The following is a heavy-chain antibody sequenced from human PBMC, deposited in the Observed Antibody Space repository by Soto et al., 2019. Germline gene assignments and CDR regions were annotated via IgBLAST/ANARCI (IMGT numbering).Heavy chain of an antibody. Sequence: ASVKVSCKASGGTFSSYAISWVRQAPGQGLEWMGGIIPIFGTANYAQKFQGRVTITADESTSTAYMELSSLRSEDTAVYYCARQAVRAAGSWDKATLVTVSS. CDR3: ARQAVRAAGS. D-gene: IGHD6-13*01. V-gene: IGHV1-69*13. J-gene: IGHJ4*02. CDR2: IIPIFGTA. CDR1: GGTFSSYA.